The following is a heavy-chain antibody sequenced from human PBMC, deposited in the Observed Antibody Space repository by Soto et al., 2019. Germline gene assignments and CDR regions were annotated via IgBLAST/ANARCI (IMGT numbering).Heavy chain of an antibody. V-gene: IGHV1-2*02. D-gene: IGHD6-19*01. J-gene: IGHJ4*02. CDR2: LNPNSGGT. CDR1: GYTFTGYY. Sequence: ASVKVSCKASGYTFTGYYMHWVRQAPGQGLEWMGWLNPNSGGTNYAQKFQGRVTMTRDTSISTAYMELSRLRSDDTAVYYCARVRPGIAVAGPDYWGQGTLVTVSS. CDR3: ARVRPGIAVAGPDY.